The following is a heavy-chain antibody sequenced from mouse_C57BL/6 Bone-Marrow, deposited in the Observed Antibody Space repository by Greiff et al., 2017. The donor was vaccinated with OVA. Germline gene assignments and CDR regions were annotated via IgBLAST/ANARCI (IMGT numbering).Heavy chain of an antibody. D-gene: IGHD2-4*01. CDR2: IHPNSGST. V-gene: IGHV1-64*01. J-gene: IGHJ4*01. CDR3: ARGDYGPYYDAMDY. CDR1: GYTFTSYW. Sequence: QVQLQQPGAELVKPGASVKLSCKASGYTFTSYWMHWVKQRPGQGLEWIGMIHPNSGSTNYTEKFKSKATLTVDQSSSAAYMLLISLTSEDSAVYYCARGDYGPYYDAMDYWGQGTSVTVSS.